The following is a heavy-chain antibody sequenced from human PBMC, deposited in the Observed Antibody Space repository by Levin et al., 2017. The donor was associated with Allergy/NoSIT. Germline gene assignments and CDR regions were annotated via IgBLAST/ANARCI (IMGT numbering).Heavy chain of an antibody. CDR1: GGTFSSYA. J-gene: IGHJ4*02. Sequence: KISCKASGGTFSSYAISWVRQAPGQGLEWMGGIIPIFGTANYAQKFQGRVTITADESTSTAYMELSSLRSEDTAVYYCARSPRTPLANFDYWGQGTLVTVSS. V-gene: IGHV1-69*01. CDR2: IIPIFGTA. D-gene: IGHD1-14*01. CDR3: ARSPRTPLANFDY.